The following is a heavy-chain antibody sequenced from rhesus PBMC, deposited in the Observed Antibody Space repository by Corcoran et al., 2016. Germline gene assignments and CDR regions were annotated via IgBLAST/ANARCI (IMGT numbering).Heavy chain of an antibody. J-gene: IGHJ4*01. V-gene: IGHV4-173*01. CDR2: SSGSGGRT. D-gene: IGHD2-2*01. Sequence: QLQLQESGPGLVKPSETLSLTCAVSGGSISSNYWSWIRQPPGKGLGWIGRSSGSGGRTDNNPSLKSRVTISTDTSKNQFSLKLSSVTAADTAVYYCARVPLYGNFDYWGQGVLVTVSS. CDR1: GGSISSNY. CDR3: ARVPLYGNFDY.